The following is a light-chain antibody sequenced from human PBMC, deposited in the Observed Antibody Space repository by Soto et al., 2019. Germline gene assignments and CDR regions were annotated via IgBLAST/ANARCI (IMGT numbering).Light chain of an antibody. CDR3: NSYTTSSTLV. J-gene: IGLJ1*01. CDR2: DVS. Sequence: QSALTQPASVSGSPGQSITISCTGTSSDVGTYKYVSWYQQHPGKAPKLMIYDVSNRPSGVSNRFSGSKSGNTASLTISGLQAEDEADYYCNSYTTSSTLVFGTGTKLPS. CDR1: SSDVGTYKY. V-gene: IGLV2-14*03.